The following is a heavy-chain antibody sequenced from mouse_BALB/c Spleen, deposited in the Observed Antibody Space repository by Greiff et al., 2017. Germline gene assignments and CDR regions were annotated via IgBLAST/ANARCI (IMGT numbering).Heavy chain of an antibody. V-gene: IGHV5-9-3*01. CDR3: ARYGNSDYYAMDY. D-gene: IGHD2-1*01. CDR1: GFTFSSYA. J-gene: IGHJ4*01. Sequence: VQLKESGGGLVKPGGSLKLSCAASGFTFSSYAMSWVRQTPEKRLEWVATISSGGSYTYYPDSVKGRFTISRDNAKNTLYLQMSSLRSEDTAMYSCARYGNSDYYAMDYWGQGTSVTVSS. CDR2: ISSGGSYT.